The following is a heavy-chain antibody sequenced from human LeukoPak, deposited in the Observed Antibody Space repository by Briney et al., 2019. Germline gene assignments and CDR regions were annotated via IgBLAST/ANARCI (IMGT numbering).Heavy chain of an antibody. CDR3: ARDAPIYCSGGSCTPPRRGRGDYYYGMDV. J-gene: IGHJ6*02. D-gene: IGHD2-15*01. V-gene: IGHV1-69*13. CDR1: GGTFSSYA. CDR2: IIPIFGTA. Sequence: SVKVSCKASGGTFSSYAISWVRQAPGQGLEWMGGIIPIFGTANYAQKFRGRVTITADESTSTAYMELSSLRSEDTAVYYCARDAPIYCSGGSCTPPRRGRGDYYYGMDVWGQGTTVTVSS.